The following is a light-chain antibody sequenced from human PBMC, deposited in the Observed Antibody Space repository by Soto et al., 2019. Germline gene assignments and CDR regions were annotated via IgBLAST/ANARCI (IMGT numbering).Light chain of an antibody. CDR2: EVS. CDR1: SSDVGGYNY. CDR3: ISYAGSYNVV. J-gene: IGLJ2*01. V-gene: IGLV2-8*01. Sequence: QSALTQPPSASGSPGQSVTISCTGTSSDVGGYNYVSWYQQHPGKAPKLMIYEVSKRPSGVPDRFSGSKSGNTASLTVSGLEAEDEADYYCISYAGSYNVVFGGGTKLTVL.